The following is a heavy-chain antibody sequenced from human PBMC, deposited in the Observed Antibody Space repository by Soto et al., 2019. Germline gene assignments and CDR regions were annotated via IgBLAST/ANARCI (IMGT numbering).Heavy chain of an antibody. CDR2: IKYSGTT. J-gene: IGHJ5*02. CDR3: ARVPGP. Sequence: SETLSLTCPVAGGSLSSSRFHWGWLRQPPGKGLEWIASIKYSGTTFYNPSLKSRVTLSVDTSKNQFSLKLSSVTAADTAVYYCARVPGPWGQGTLVTVSS. CDR1: GGSLSSSRFH. D-gene: IGHD7-27*01. V-gene: IGHV4-39*07.